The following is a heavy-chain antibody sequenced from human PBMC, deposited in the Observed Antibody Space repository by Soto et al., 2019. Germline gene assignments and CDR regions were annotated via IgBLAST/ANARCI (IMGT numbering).Heavy chain of an antibody. J-gene: IGHJ4*02. Sequence: QVQLQQWGTGLLKSSETLSLNCAVYGGSFSPYYWSWVRQPPGKGLEWIGETDQSGGTYYNPSLKSRVTEALDTSKNQLSREVKSVTAADTAVYYCAIGRGGNKYWGQGTLVTVSS. V-gene: IGHV4-34*01. CDR3: AIGRGGNKY. CDR1: GGSFSPYY. D-gene: IGHD3-16*01. CDR2: TDQSGGT.